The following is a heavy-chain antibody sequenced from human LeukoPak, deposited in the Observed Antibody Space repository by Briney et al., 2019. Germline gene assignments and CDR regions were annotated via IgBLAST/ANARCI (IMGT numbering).Heavy chain of an antibody. Sequence: SETLSLTCTVSGGSISSYYWSWIRQPAGKGLEWIGRIYTSGTTHYNPSLKSRVTMSVDTSKNQFSLKLSSVTAADTAVYYCARVNPWYSSSWVDYWGQGTLVTVSS. CDR3: ARVNPWYSSSWVDY. J-gene: IGHJ4*02. CDR2: IYTSGTT. D-gene: IGHD6-13*01. V-gene: IGHV4-4*07. CDR1: GGSISSYY.